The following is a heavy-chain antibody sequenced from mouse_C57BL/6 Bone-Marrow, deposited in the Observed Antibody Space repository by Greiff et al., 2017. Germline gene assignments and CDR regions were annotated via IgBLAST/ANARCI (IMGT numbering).Heavy chain of an antibody. CDR3: ARVGYYWFAY. CDR1: GYTFTSYG. CDR2: IYPRSGNT. J-gene: IGHJ3*01. Sequence: QVQLKESGAELARPGASVKLSCKASGYTFTSYGISWVKQRTGQGLEWIGEIYPRSGNTYYNEKFKGKATLTADKSSRTAYMELRSLTSEDSAVYFCARVGYYWFAYWGQGTLVTVSA. V-gene: IGHV1-81*01. D-gene: IGHD2-3*01.